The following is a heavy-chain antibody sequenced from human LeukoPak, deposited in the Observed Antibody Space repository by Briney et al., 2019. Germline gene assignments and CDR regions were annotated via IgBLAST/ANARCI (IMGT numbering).Heavy chain of an antibody. V-gene: IGHV3-30*04. Sequence: GGSLRLSCAASGFTFSSYAMHWVRQAPGKGLEWVAVISYDGSNKYYADSVKGRFTISRDNSKNTLYLQMNSLRAGDTAVYYCARAIAAAGPYYFDYWGQGTLVTVSS. CDR3: ARAIAAAGPYYFDY. D-gene: IGHD6-13*01. CDR1: GFTFSSYA. CDR2: ISYDGSNK. J-gene: IGHJ4*02.